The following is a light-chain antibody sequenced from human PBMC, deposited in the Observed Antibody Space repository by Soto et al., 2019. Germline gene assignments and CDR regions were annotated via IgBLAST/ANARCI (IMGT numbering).Light chain of an antibody. J-gene: IGLJ1*01. V-gene: IGLV2-18*02. CDR2: DVS. CDR3: SSFTSSSTYV. CDR1: SSDVGSYNR. Sequence: QSVLTQPPSVSGFPGQSVTISCTGTSSDVGSYNRVSWYQQPPGTAPKLMIYDVSNRPSAVPDRFSGSKSGNTASLTISGLQPEDEADYYCSSFTSSSTYVFGTGTKVTVL.